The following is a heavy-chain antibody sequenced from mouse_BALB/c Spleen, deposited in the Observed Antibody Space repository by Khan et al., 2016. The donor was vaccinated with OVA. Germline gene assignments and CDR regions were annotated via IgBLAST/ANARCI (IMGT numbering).Heavy chain of an antibody. V-gene: IGHV1-63*02. CDR2: IFPGGGYT. CDR3: ARSEAARATWDYFDY. D-gene: IGHD3-1*01. CDR1: GYTFTNYW. Sequence: QVQLEQFGAELVRPGTSVKMFWKAAGYTFTNYWIGWVKQRPGHGLEWIGDIFPGGGYTNYNEKFKGKATLTADTSSSTAYMQLSSLTSEDSALYYCARSEAARATWDYFDYWGQGTTLTVSS. J-gene: IGHJ2*01.